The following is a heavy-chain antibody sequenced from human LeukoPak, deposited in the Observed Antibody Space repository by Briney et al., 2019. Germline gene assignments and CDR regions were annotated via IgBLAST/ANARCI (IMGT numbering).Heavy chain of an antibody. D-gene: IGHD4-17*01. Sequence: NTSETLSLTCTVSGGSISSYYWSWIRQPPGKGLEWIGYIYYSGSTNYNPSLKSRVTISVDTSKNQFSLKLSSVTAADTAVYYCARAASDYGDTRGRGSDYGMDVWGQGTTVTVSS. V-gene: IGHV4-59*12. CDR1: GGSISSYY. CDR3: ARAASDYGDTRGRGSDYGMDV. J-gene: IGHJ6*02. CDR2: IYYSGST.